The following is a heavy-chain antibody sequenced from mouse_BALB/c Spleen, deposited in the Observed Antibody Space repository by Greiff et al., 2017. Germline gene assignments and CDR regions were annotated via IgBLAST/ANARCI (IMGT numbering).Heavy chain of an antibody. V-gene: IGHV1-14*01. CDR1: GYTFTSYV. CDR2: INPYNDGT. Sequence: VQLQQSGPELVKPGASVKMSCKASGYTFTSYVMHWVKQKPGQGLEWIGYINPYNDGTKYNEKFKGKATLTSDKSSSTAYMELSSLTSEDSAVYYCARDGNYYGPWFAYWGQGTLVTVSA. D-gene: IGHD1-2*01. CDR3: ARDGNYYGPWFAY. J-gene: IGHJ3*01.